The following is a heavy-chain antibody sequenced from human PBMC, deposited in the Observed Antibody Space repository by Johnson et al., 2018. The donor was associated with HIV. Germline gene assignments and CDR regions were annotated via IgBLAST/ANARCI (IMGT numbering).Heavy chain of an antibody. J-gene: IGHJ3*02. D-gene: IGHD5-12*01. V-gene: IGHV3-30-3*02. CDR3: AKCRGLGARGAFDI. Sequence: QVQLVESGGGVVQPGRSLRLSCAASGFTFSSYAMHWVRQAPGKGLEWVAVISYDGSNKYYADSVKGRFTISRDNSKNTLYLQMKSLRPEDTAVYYCAKCRGLGARGAFDIWGQGTMVTVSS. CDR2: ISYDGSNK. CDR1: GFTFSSYA.